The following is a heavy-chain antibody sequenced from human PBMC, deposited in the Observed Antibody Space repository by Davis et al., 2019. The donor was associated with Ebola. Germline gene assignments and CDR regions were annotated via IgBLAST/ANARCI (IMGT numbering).Heavy chain of an antibody. V-gene: IGHV1-46*01. CDR2: INPSGGST. Sequence: ASVKVSCKASGYTFASYYMHWVRQAPGQGLEWMGIINPSGGSTSYAQKFQGRVTMTRDTSTSTVYMELSSLRSEDTAVYYCARFSGYCSGGSCYLSFDYWGQGTLVTVSS. CDR3: ARFSGYCSGGSCYLSFDY. J-gene: IGHJ4*02. D-gene: IGHD2-15*01. CDR1: GYTFASYY.